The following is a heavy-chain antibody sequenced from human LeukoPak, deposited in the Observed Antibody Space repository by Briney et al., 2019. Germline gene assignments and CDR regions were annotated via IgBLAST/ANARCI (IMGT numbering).Heavy chain of an antibody. CDR1: GFSFQIYA. J-gene: IGHJ4*02. Sequence: GRSLRLSCAASGFSFQIYAMHWVRQAPGKGLECVAIISYGGDNKYYADSVKGRFTVSRDNSKSTLYLQMNGLRPEDTAVYYCARDGPRDYDILTALDDWGQGTVVSVSS. CDR3: ARDGPRDYDILTALDD. D-gene: IGHD3-9*01. V-gene: IGHV3-30*04. CDR2: ISYGGDNK.